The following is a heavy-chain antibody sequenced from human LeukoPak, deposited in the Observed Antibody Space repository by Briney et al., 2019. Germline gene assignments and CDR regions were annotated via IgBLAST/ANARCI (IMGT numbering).Heavy chain of an antibody. CDR2: INHSGST. CDR3: ARVSGWSDLHHRKQLDY. V-gene: IGHV4-34*01. J-gene: IGHJ4*02. CDR1: GGSFSGYY. D-gene: IGHD3-3*01. Sequence: PSETLSLTCAVYGGSFSGYYWSWIRQPPGKGLEWIGEINHSGSTNYNPSLKSRVTISVDTSENQFSLKLSSVTAADTAVYYCARVSGWSDLHHRKQLDYWGQGTLVTVSS.